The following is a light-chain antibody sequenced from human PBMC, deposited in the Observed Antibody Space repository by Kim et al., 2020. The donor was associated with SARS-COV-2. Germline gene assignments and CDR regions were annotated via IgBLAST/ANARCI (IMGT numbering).Light chain of an antibody. CDR2: DVS. V-gene: IGLV2-14*03. J-gene: IGLJ2*01. CDR1: SSDVGRQNY. CDR3: SSFTSSRTLL. Sequence: QSALTQPASVSGSPGQSITISCTGTSSDVGRQNYVSWYQQHPGKAPRLILYDVSKRPSGVSNRFSGSKSGSTASLTISGLQTEDEADYYCSSFTSSRTLLFGGGTQLTVL.